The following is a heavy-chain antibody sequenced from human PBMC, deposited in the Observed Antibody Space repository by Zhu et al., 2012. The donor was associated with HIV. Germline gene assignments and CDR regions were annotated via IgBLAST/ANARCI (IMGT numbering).Heavy chain of an antibody. CDR3: ASPPTVNNLDAFDI. Sequence: QVQLQESGPGLVKPSQTLSLTCTVSGGSISSSSYYWGWIRQPPGKGLEWIGSIYYSGSTYYNPSLKSRVTISVDTSKNQFSLKLRSVTAADTAVYYCASPPTVNNLDAFDIWGQGTVVTVSS. J-gene: IGHJ3*02. CDR2: IYYSGST. CDR1: GGSISSSSYY. D-gene: IGHD4-17*01. V-gene: IGHV4-39*01.